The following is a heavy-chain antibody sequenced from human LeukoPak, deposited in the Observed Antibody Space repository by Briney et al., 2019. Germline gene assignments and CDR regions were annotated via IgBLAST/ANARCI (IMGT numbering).Heavy chain of an antibody. J-gene: IGHJ5*02. Sequence: SVKVSCKTSGGTFNNSTISWVRQAPGQGLEWLGGIMPLFGTAGYAQKFQGRVTITKDESTRTVYLELTSLTSDDTAVYYCARDVHGDYGSGWFDPWGQGTLVSVSS. D-gene: IGHD4-17*01. CDR1: GGTFNNST. V-gene: IGHV1-69*05. CDR3: ARDVHGDYGSGWFDP. CDR2: IMPLFGTA.